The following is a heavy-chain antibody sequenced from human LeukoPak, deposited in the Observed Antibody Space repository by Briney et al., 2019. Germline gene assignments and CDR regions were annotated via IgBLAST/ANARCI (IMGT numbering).Heavy chain of an antibody. D-gene: IGHD4-17*01. CDR3: ARDYGDGKNYFDY. Sequence: GRSLRLSCAASGFTFSSYGMHWVRQAPGKGLEWVAVIWYDGSNKYYADSVKGRFTISRDNSKNTLYLQMNSRRDEDTAVYYCARDYGDGKNYFDYWGQGTLVTVSS. J-gene: IGHJ4*02. CDR1: GFTFSSYG. V-gene: IGHV3-33*01. CDR2: IWYDGSNK.